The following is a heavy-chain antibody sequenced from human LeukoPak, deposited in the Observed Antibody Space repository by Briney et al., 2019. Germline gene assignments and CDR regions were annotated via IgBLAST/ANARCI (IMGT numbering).Heavy chain of an antibody. CDR1: GFTVSSNY. CDR2: IYSGGST. V-gene: IGHV3-66*02. CDR3: ARDSYYDFWSGYFTRPNYYYHYMDV. Sequence: GGSLRLSCAASGFTVSSNYMSWVRQAPGKGLEWVSVIYSGGSTYYADSVKGRFTISRDNSKNTLYLQMNSLRAEDTAVYYCARDSYYDFWSGYFTRPNYYYHYMDVWGKGTTVTVSS. D-gene: IGHD3-3*01. J-gene: IGHJ6*03.